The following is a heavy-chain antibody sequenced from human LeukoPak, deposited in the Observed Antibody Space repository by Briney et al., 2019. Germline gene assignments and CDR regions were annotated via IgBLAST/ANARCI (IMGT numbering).Heavy chain of an antibody. CDR2: IYYSGST. V-gene: IGHV4-30-4*01. D-gene: IGHD2-2*01. CDR3: ARAIGYCSSSSCYLGYYYYGMDV. CDR1: GGSISSGDYY. Sequence: PSQTLSLTCTVSGGSISSGDYYWSWIRQPPGKGLEWIGFIYYSGSTYYNPSLKSRVTISVDTSKNQFPLKLSSVTAADTAVYYCARAIGYCSSSSCYLGYYYYGMDVWGQGTTVTVSS. J-gene: IGHJ6*02.